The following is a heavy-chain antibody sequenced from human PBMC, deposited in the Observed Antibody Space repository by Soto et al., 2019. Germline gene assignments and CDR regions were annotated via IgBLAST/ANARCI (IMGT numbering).Heavy chain of an antibody. D-gene: IGHD6-13*01. J-gene: IGHJ4*02. CDR2: ISAYNGKT. CDR1: GYTFTSYG. CDR3: ALIAAAGTQFY. V-gene: IGHV1-18*01. Sequence: QVQLVQSGAEVKKPGASVKVSCKASGYTFTSYGISWVRQAPGQGLEWRGWISAYNGKTNYAQELQGRVTMTTDTSTGTAYMELRRLRSDDTAVYYCALIAAAGTQFYWGQGTLVTVSS.